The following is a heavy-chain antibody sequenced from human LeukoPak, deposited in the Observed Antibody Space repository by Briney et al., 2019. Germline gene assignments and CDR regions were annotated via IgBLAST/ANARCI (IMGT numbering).Heavy chain of an antibody. J-gene: IGHJ4*02. CDR3: ARGGVTIFGVVINEEYYFDY. V-gene: IGHV4-34*01. D-gene: IGHD3-3*01. CDR1: GGSISSYY. CDR2: INHSGST. Sequence: PSETLSLTCTVSGGSISSYYWSWIRQPPGKGLEWIGEINHSGSTNYNPSLVSRVAMSVDTSKNQFSLNLRSVTAADTAVYYCARGGVTIFGVVINEEYYFDYWGQGTLVTVSS.